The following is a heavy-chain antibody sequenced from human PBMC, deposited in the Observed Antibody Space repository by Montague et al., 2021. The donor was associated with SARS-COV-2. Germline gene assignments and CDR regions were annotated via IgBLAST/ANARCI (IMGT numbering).Heavy chain of an antibody. CDR1: GGSISSGGYY. J-gene: IGHJ3*02. CDR2: IYYSGST. Sequence: TLSLTCTVSGGSISSGGYYWSWIRQHPGKGLEWIGYIYYSGSTYYNPSLKSRVTISVDTSKNQFSLKLSSVTAADTAVYYCAIVQGITMIVVVIGAFDIWGQGTMVTVSS. V-gene: IGHV4-31*03. D-gene: IGHD3-22*01. CDR3: AIVQGITMIVVVIGAFDI.